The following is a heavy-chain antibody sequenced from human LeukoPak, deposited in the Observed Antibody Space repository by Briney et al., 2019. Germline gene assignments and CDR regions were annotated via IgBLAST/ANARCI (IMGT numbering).Heavy chain of an antibody. CDR2: FESDVSNT. J-gene: IGHJ4*02. V-gene: IGHV3-74*01. D-gene: IGHD3-22*01. Sequence: GGSRRPSCAASAFTFSSYWMHWVRQAQGKGLVWVSRFESDVSNTNYADSVKGRFTISRDNAKNTVYLQMNSLRAEDTAIYYCASDSYYDSTVGFDYWGQGTLVTVSS. CDR3: ASDSYYDSTVGFDY. CDR1: AFTFSSYW.